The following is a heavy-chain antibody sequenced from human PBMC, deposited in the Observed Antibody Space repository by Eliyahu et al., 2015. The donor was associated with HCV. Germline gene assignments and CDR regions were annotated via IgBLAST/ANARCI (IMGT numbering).Heavy chain of an antibody. V-gene: IGHV5-51*01. Sequence: EVQLVQSGAEVKKPGESLKISCKGSGYSFTSYWIAWVRQMPGKGLEWMGIIYPGDSDTRYSPSFQGQVTISADKSISTAYLQWSSLKASDTAMYYCARGPDVCIITSCYSHFDYWGQGTLVTVSS. J-gene: IGHJ4*02. CDR2: IYPGDSDT. CDR1: GYSFTSYW. D-gene: IGHD2-2*01. CDR3: ARGPDVCIITSCYSHFDY.